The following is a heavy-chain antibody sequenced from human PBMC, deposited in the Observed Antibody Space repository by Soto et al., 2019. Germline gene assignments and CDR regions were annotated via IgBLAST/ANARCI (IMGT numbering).Heavy chain of an antibody. CDR2: IFYSGTT. CDR1: GDSISNYY. V-gene: IGHV4-59*01. D-gene: IGHD5-18*01. CDR3: ARFKRGYSYGSVIDF. Sequence: PSETLSLTCTASGDSISNYYWSWIRQPPGKRLEWLGYIFYSGTTSYNPSLKRRVTISVDTSENQFALRPRSVTAADTATYYCARFKRGYSYGSVIDFWGQGTLVTVSS. J-gene: IGHJ4*02.